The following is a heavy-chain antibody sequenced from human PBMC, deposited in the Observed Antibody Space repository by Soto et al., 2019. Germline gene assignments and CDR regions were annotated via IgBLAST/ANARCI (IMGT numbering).Heavy chain of an antibody. V-gene: IGHV4-59*08. D-gene: IGHD2-15*01. J-gene: IGHJ5*02. CDR1: GGSISSYY. CDR3: ARLPSGYCSGGSCNRNWFDP. Sequence: QVQLQESGPGLVKPSETLSLTCTVSGGSISSYYWSWIRQPPGKGLEWIGYIYYSGSTNYNPSLKSRVTISVDTSKNQFSLKLSSVTAADTAVYYCARLPSGYCSGGSCNRNWFDPWGQGTLVTVSS. CDR2: IYYSGST.